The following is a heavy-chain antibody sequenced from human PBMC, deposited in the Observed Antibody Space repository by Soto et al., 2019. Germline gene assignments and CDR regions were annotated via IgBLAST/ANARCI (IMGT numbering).Heavy chain of an antibody. V-gene: IGHV3-33*01. Sequence: QVQLVESGGGVVQPGRSLRLSCAASGFTFSSYGMHWVRQAPXXXXEWVAVIWYDGSNKYYADSVKGRFTISRDNSKNTLYLQMXSLXXXXXXXXXXXXXXXXXXXXXXYWGQGTLVTVSS. CDR2: IWYDGSNK. CDR1: GFTFSSYG. CDR3: XXXXXXXXXXXXY. J-gene: IGHJ4*02.